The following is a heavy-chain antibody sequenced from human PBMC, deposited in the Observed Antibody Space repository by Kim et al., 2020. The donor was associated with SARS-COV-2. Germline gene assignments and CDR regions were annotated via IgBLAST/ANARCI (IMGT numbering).Heavy chain of an antibody. J-gene: IGHJ2*01. Sequence: SETLSLTCTISGDSFSGSYYWSWVRQPPGKGLEWIGDIYNLGSTNYNPSLESRVTILGDMSKNRFSLKLSSVTPADTAVYYCARRGFVYYWYFDLWGRG. V-gene: IGHV4-59*01. CDR2: IYNLGST. CDR1: GDSFSGSYY. CDR3: ARRGFVYYWYFDL. D-gene: IGHD2-21*01.